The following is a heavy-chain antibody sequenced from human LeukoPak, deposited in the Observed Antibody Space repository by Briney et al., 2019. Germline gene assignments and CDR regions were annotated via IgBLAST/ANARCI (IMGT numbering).Heavy chain of an antibody. Sequence: GGSLRLSCAASGFTFSSYAMSWVRQAPGKGLEWASGISGSGGNTYYVDSVKGRFTISRDNSKNKFYLQMNSLRAEDTAVYYCVKAAGIIGTTYFDYWGQGTLVTVSS. CDR1: GFTFSSYA. V-gene: IGHV3-23*01. CDR2: ISGSGGNT. D-gene: IGHD1-20*01. J-gene: IGHJ4*02. CDR3: VKAAGIIGTTYFDY.